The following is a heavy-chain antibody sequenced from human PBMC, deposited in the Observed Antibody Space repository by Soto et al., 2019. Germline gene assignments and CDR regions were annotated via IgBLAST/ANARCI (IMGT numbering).Heavy chain of an antibody. CDR3: ARGGGTYYYGSGSSNYYYYYGMDV. CDR2: IYYSGST. D-gene: IGHD3-10*01. CDR1: GGSISSYY. J-gene: IGHJ6*02. V-gene: IGHV4-59*01. Sequence: SETLSLTCTVSGGSISSYYWSWIRQPPGKGLEWIGYIYYSGSTNYNPSLKSRVTISVDTSKNQFSLKLSSVTAADTAVYYCARGGGTYYYGSGSSNYYYYYGMDVWGQGTTVTVSS.